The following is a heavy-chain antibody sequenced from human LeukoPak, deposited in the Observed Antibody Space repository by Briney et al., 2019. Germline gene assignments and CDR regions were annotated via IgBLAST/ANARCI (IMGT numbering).Heavy chain of an antibody. CDR2: ISAYNGNT. V-gene: IGHV1-18*01. CDR1: GYTFTSYG. CDR3: ATTLWYSSSSGYFDY. D-gene: IGHD6-6*01. J-gene: IGHJ4*02. Sequence: ASVKVSCEASGYTFTSYGISWVRQAPGQGLEWMGWISAYNGNTNYAQKLQGRVTMTTDTSTSTAYMELRSLRSDDTAVYYCATTLWYSSSSGYFDYWGQGTLVTVSS.